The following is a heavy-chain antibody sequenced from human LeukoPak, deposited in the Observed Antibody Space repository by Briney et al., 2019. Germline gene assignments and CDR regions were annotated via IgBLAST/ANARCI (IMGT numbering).Heavy chain of an antibody. D-gene: IGHD6-6*01. CDR3: ARGPYSSSSGDDY. J-gene: IGHJ4*02. V-gene: IGHV3-30-3*01. CDR2: ISYDGSNK. Sequence: PGRSLRLSCAASGFTFSSYAMHWVRQAPGKGLEWVAVISYDGSNKYYADSVKGRFTISRDNSKNTLYLQMNSLRAEDTAVYYCARGPYSSSSGDDYWGQGTLVTVSS. CDR1: GFTFSSYA.